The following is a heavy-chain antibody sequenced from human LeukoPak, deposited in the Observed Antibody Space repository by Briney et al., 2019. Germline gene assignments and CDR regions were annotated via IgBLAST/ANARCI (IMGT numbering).Heavy chain of an antibody. CDR2: IYGDGTI. Sequence: ASETLSLTCTVSGGSISKQYWTWVRQSAGKGLEWIGRIYGDGTITYNPSLRSRVTISVDTSKNQFSLKLSSVTAADTAVYYCARLGESGWFGESPFDYWGQGTLVTVSS. CDR3: ARLGESGWFGESPFDY. V-gene: IGHV4-4*07. CDR1: GGSISKQY. D-gene: IGHD3-10*01. J-gene: IGHJ4*02.